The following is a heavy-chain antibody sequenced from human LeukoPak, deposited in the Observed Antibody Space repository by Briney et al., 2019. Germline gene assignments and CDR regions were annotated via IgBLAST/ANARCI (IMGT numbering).Heavy chain of an antibody. CDR1: GASVSSSH. CDR2: LSYTGKT. Sequence: SETLSLTCVVSGASVSSSHWNWIRQFPGEGLEWIGCLSYTGKTDYNPSLTSRVTISPDTSKNQVSLKLKSVTAADTAIYYCSEGYFEPFDHWGQGVLVTVSS. CDR3: SEGYFEPFDH. D-gene: IGHD2/OR15-2a*01. V-gene: IGHV4-59*02. J-gene: IGHJ4*02.